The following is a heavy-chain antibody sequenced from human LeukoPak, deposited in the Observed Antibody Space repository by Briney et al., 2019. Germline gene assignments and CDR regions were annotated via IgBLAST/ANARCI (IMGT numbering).Heavy chain of an antibody. D-gene: IGHD2/OR15-2a*01. Sequence: ESGPTLAKPTQPRTLTCTFSGFSLSTSGVGVGWIRQPPGEALEWLALLYWDDDKRYSPSLKSRLTITKDTSKNQVVLTVTNMDPVDTAKYYWAHKLYGSPVFENWGQGTLVAVSS. CDR2: LYWDDDK. V-gene: IGHV2-5*02. CDR1: GFSLSTSGVG. J-gene: IGHJ4*02. CDR3: AHKLYGSPVFEN.